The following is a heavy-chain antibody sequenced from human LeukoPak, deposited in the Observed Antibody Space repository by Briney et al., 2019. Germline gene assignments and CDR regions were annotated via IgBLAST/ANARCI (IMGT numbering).Heavy chain of an antibody. J-gene: IGHJ4*02. D-gene: IGHD2-21*01. CDR3: ARGAVAPDT. V-gene: IGHV3-74*01. Sequence: PGGSLRLSCVGSGFTFSSSWIHWVRQVPGKGLVRVSRLNTDGSNTAYADSVEGRFTLSSDNAKNTVYLQMNSLRDDDTGLYYCARGAVAPDTWGQGTLVIVSS. CDR2: LNTDGSNT. CDR1: GFTFSSSW.